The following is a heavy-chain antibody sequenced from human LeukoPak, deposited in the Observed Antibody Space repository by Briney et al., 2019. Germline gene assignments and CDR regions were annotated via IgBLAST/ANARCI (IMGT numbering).Heavy chain of an antibody. J-gene: IGHJ4*02. CDR3: ARRYCSGGSCYSIDY. Sequence: GGSLRLSCAASGFTFSSYGMHWVRQAPGKGLEWVAFIRYDGSNKYCDSVKGRFTISRDNSKNTLYLQMNSLRAEDTAVYYCARRYCSGGSCYSIDYWGQGTLVTVSS. CDR1: GFTFSSYG. V-gene: IGHV3-30*02. CDR2: IRYDGSNK. D-gene: IGHD2-15*01.